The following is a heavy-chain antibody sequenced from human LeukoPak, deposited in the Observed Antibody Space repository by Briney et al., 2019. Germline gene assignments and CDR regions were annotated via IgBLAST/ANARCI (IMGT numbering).Heavy chain of an antibody. Sequence: PSETLSLTCTVSGGSTSSGSYYWSWIRQPAGKGLEWIGSIYYSGSTYYNPSLKSRVTISVDTSKNQFSLKLSSVTAADTAVYYCASVVRGVIYYYYMDVWGKGTTVTVSS. J-gene: IGHJ6*03. CDR3: ASVVRGVIYYYYMDV. D-gene: IGHD3-10*01. V-gene: IGHV4-39*07. CDR2: IYYSGST. CDR1: GGSTSSGSYY.